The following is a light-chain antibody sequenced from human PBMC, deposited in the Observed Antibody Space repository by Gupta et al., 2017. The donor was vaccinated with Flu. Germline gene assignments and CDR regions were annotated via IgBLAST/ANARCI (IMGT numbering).Light chain of an antibody. CDR2: DAS. J-gene: IGKJ2*01. Sequence: PSSLSASVGDRVTIPCQASQDITKDLNWDQQKPGKAPKLLIYDASNLETGVPSRFSGSGSGKDFTFTISSLQPEDIATYYCQQVDYLPRTFGQGTKLEIK. CDR3: QQVDYLPRT. CDR1: QDITKD. V-gene: IGKV1-33*01.